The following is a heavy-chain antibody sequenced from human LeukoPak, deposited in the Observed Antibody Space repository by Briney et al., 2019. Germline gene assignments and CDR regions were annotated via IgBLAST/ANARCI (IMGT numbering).Heavy chain of an antibody. D-gene: IGHD2/OR15-2a*01. V-gene: IGHV3-30*03. J-gene: IGHJ4*02. CDR2: ISYDGSNK. Sequence: GRSLRLSCAASGFTFSSYGMHWVRQAPGKGLEWVAVISYDGSNKYYADSVKGRFTISRDNSKNTLYLQMNSLRAEDTAVYYCATEEYGHWGQGTLVTVSS. CDR3: ATEEYGH. CDR1: GFTFSSYG.